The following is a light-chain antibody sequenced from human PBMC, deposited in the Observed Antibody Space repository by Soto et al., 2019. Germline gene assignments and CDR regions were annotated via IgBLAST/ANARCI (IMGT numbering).Light chain of an antibody. Sequence: EIVLTQSPATLSLSPGERATLSWRASQSITSSLAWYQHKPGQAPRLLIYEASNRAAGIPGRFSGSGSGTDFTLTISSLEPEDFAIYYCQQRNYWQVTFGQGTRLEIK. CDR3: QQRNYWQVT. CDR2: EAS. J-gene: IGKJ5*01. CDR1: QSITSS. V-gene: IGKV3D-11*02.